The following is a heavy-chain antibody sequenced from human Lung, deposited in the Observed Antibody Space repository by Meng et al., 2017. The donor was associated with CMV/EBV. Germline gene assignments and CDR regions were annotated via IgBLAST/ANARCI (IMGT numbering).Heavy chain of an antibody. CDR3: AREWNYYDSSGYLKAFFDY. CDR2: ISSSSSYI. CDR1: FRSDS. V-gene: IGHV3-21*01. D-gene: IGHD3-22*01. Sequence: FRSDSRNWVRQARGKGLEWVSSISSSSSYIYYADSVKGRFTISRDNAKNSLYLQMNSLRAEDTAVYYCAREWNYYDSSGYLKAFFDYWGQGTLVTVSS. J-gene: IGHJ4*02.